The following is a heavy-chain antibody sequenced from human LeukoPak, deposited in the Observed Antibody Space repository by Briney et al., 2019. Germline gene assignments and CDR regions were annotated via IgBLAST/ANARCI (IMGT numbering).Heavy chain of an antibody. V-gene: IGHV4-31*03. CDR1: GGSISSGGYY. CDR2: IYYSGST. J-gene: IGHJ5*02. D-gene: IGHD3-3*01. CDR3: ARFRGIQNTIFGVVTYNWFDP. Sequence: PSQTLSLTCTVSGGSISSGGYYWSWIRQHPGKGLEWIGYIYYSGSTYYNPSLKSRVTISVDTSKNQFSLKLSSVTAADTAVYYCARFRGIQNTIFGVVTYNWFDPWGQGTLVTVSS.